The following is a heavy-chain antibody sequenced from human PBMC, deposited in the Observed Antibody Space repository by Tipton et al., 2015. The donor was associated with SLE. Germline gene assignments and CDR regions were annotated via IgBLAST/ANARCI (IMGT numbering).Heavy chain of an antibody. Sequence: TLSLTCTVSGGSISSYYWSWIRQPPGKGLEWIGYIYYSGSTNYNPSLKSRVTISVDTSKNQFSLTLSSVTAADTAVYYCARQGAVAGFDYWGQGTLVTVSS. D-gene: IGHD6-19*01. CDR1: GGSISSYY. CDR2: IYYSGST. J-gene: IGHJ4*02. CDR3: ARQGAVAGFDY. V-gene: IGHV4-59*08.